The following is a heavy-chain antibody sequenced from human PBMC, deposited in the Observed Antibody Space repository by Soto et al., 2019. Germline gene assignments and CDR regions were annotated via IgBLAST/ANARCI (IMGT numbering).Heavy chain of an antibody. J-gene: IGHJ6*02. Sequence: GDSVNVSCKASGATFSSYAISWVRQAPGQGLEWMGGIIPIFGTAHYAQKFQGRVAITADESTSTAYMELSSLRSEDTAVYYCARVDEVAATPYGMDVWGQGTTVTVAS. V-gene: IGHV1-69*13. CDR2: IIPIFGTA. CDR1: GATFSSYA. D-gene: IGHD2-15*01. CDR3: ARVDEVAATPYGMDV.